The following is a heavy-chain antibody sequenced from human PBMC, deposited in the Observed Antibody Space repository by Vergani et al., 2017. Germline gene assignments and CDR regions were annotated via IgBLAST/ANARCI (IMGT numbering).Heavy chain of an antibody. D-gene: IGHD4-23*01. CDR2: ISYDGSNK. CDR1: GFTFSSYA. J-gene: IGHJ6*03. V-gene: IGHV3-30-3*01. Sequence: QVQLVESGGGVVQPGRSLRLSCAASGFTFSSYAMHWVHQAPGKGLEWVAVISYDGSNKYYADSVKGRFTISRDNSKNTLYLQMNSLRAEDTAVYYCAKDPNYYGGKTPGGHYYYYMDVWGKGTTVTVSS. CDR3: AKDPNYYGGKTPGGHYYYYMDV.